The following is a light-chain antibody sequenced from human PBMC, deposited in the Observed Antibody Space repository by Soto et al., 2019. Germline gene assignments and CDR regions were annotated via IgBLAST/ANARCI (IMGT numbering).Light chain of an antibody. CDR3: QQQGT. CDR1: EFLSSSY. V-gene: IGKV3-20*01. Sequence: EILLTQSPGTLSSSPGERATLSCRASEFLSSSYFVWYQQKPGQAPRLLIYAASRRATGIPDRFSGSGSATEYTLTINTLEPEDFAVYYCQQQGTFGQGTKLEIK. CDR2: AAS. J-gene: IGKJ2*01.